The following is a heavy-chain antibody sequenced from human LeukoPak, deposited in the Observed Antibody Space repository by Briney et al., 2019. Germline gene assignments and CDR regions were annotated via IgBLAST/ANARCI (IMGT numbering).Heavy chain of an antibody. D-gene: IGHD1-26*01. CDR2: IIPIFGTA. CDR1: GGTFSSYA. CDR3: ARSNKSGSYAGDY. Sequence: GASVKVSCKASGGTFSSYAISWVRQAPGQGLEWMGGIIPIFGTANYAQKFQGRVTITADESTSTAYMELSSLRSEDTAVYYCARSNKSGSYAGDYWGQGTLVTVSS. V-gene: IGHV1-69*13. J-gene: IGHJ4*02.